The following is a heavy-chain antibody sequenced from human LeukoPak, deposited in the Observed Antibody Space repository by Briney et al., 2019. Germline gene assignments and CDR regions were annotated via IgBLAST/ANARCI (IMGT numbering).Heavy chain of an antibody. Sequence: PSETLSLTCTVSGGSISSSSYYWGWIRQPPGKGLEWIGSIYYSGSTYYNPSLKSRVTISADTSKNQFSLKLSSVTAADTAVYYCARDMGLYYMDVWGKGTTVTISS. J-gene: IGHJ6*03. CDR2: IYYSGST. D-gene: IGHD1-26*01. V-gene: IGHV4-39*02. CDR3: ARDMGLYYMDV. CDR1: GGSISSSSYY.